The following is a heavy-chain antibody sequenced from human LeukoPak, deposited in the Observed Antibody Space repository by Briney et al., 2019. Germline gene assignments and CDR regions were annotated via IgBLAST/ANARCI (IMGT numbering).Heavy chain of an antibody. Sequence: SETLSLTCAVYGGSFSGYYWSWIRQPPGKGLEWIGEINPSGSTNYNPALKSRVTISVETSKNQFSLKLSSVTAADTAVYYCARGVLGYCSSTSCHPWAFDIWGQGTMVTVSS. V-gene: IGHV4-34*01. CDR1: GGSFSGYY. CDR3: ARGVLGYCSSTSCHPWAFDI. D-gene: IGHD2-2*01. J-gene: IGHJ3*02. CDR2: INPSGST.